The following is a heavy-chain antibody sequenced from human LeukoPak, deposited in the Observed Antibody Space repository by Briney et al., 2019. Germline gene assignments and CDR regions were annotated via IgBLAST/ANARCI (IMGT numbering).Heavy chain of an antibody. CDR3: ARENPSGGSLRFDP. Sequence: GGSLRLSCAASGFTFSSYSMNWVRQAPGKGLEWVSSISSSSSYIYYADSVKGRFTISRDNAKNSLYLQMNSLRAEDTAVYYCARENPSGGSLRFDPWGQGTLVTVSS. D-gene: IGHD2-15*01. CDR1: GFTFSSYS. V-gene: IGHV3-21*01. J-gene: IGHJ5*02. CDR2: ISSSSSYI.